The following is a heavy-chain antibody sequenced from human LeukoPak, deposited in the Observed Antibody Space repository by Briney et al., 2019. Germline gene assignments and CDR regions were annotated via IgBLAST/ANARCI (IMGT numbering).Heavy chain of an antibody. CDR2: ISGSGGST. J-gene: IGHJ4*02. Sequence: GGSLRLSCAASGFTFNNYAMSWVRQAPGKGLEWASVISGSGGSTYYADSVKGRFTISRDNSKNTLYVQMNSLRAEDTAVYYCAKGLGGTWIRHYFDYWGQGTLVTVSS. CDR3: AKGLGGTWIRHYFDY. V-gene: IGHV3-23*01. CDR1: GFTFNNYA. D-gene: IGHD1-1*01.